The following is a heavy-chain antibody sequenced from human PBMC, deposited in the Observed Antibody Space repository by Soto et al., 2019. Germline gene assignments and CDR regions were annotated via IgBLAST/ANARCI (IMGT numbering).Heavy chain of an antibody. CDR2: IIPIFGTA. Sequence: GASVKVSCKASGGTFSSYAISWVRQAPGQGLEWMGGIIPIFGTANYAQKFQGRVTITADESTSTAYMELSSLRSEDTAVYYCARVGVVVVAATVYYYYGMDVWGQGTTVTVSS. J-gene: IGHJ6*02. V-gene: IGHV1-69*13. CDR1: GGTFSSYA. CDR3: ARVGVVVVAATVYYYYGMDV. D-gene: IGHD2-15*01.